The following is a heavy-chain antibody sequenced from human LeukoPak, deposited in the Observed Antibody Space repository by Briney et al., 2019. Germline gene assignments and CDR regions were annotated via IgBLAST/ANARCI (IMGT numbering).Heavy chain of an antibody. J-gene: IGHJ4*02. D-gene: IGHD5/OR15-5a*01. CDR3: GKDSVSSVVAPVASL. CDR1: GFTFSSNW. V-gene: IGHV3-7*01. Sequence: GGSLRLSCAASGFTFSSNWMSWVRQAPGKGLEGVANIKQDGSEKYYVDSVKGRFTISRDNAKKSLYLQMNSLRAEDTAVYYCGKDSVSSVVAPVASLWGQGTRVTVSS. CDR2: IKQDGSEK.